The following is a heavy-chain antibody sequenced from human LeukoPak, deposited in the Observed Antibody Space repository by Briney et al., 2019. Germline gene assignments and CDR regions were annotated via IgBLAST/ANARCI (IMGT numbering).Heavy chain of an antibody. D-gene: IGHD3-16*02. CDR3: ARLYYDYVWGSYRAGYFDY. CDR1: GASITSYY. J-gene: IGHJ4*02. CDR2: IFHSGST. Sequence: SETLSLTCTVSGASITSYYWTWIRQPPGKGLEWIGFIFHSGSTYYNPSLKSRVTISVDTSKNQFSLKLSSVTAADTAVYYCARLYYDYVWGSYRAGYFDYWGQGTLVTVSS. V-gene: IGHV4-4*08.